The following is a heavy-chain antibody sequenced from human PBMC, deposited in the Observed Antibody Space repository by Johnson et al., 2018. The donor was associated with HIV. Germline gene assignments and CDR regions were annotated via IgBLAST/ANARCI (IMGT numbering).Heavy chain of an antibody. V-gene: IGHV3-20*04. D-gene: IGHD1-26*01. J-gene: IGHJ3*02. CDR2: INWNGGST. CDR1: GFTVGSNY. CDR3: ARRGWELWTTQNAFDI. Sequence: EKLVESGGGLVQPGGSLRLSCVVSGFTVGSNYMSWVRQAPGKGLEWVSGINWNGGSTGYADSVKGRFNISRDNAKNSLFLQMNSLRAEDTALYYCARRGWELWTTQNAFDIWGQGTMVTVSS.